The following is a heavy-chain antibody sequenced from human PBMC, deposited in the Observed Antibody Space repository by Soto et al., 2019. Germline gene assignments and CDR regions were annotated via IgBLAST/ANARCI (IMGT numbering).Heavy chain of an antibody. J-gene: IGHJ5*02. Sequence: QVQLQESGPGLVKPSETLSLTCTVSGGSISSYYWSWIRQPPGKGLEWIGYIYYSGSTNYNPSLKNRVTISVDTAKNQFSLKLSSVTAADTAVYYCARGDPVIVGIAVAGWFDPWGQGTLVTVSS. D-gene: IGHD6-19*01. V-gene: IGHV4-59*01. CDR3: ARGDPVIVGIAVAGWFDP. CDR1: GGSISSYY. CDR2: IYYSGST.